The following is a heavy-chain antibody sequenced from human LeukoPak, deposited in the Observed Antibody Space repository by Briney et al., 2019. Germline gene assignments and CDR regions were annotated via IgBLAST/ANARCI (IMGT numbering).Heavy chain of an antibody. J-gene: IGHJ4*02. CDR3: TRLTTTVTAY. D-gene: IGHD4-11*01. Sequence: GGSLRLSCAASGSTFSSYDMHWVRQASGKGLEWVGRIRSKANSYATAYAASVKGRFTISRDDSKNTAYLQMNSLKTEDTAVYYCTRLTTTVTAYWGQGTLVTVSS. V-gene: IGHV3-73*01. CDR2: IRSKANSYAT. CDR1: GSTFSSYD.